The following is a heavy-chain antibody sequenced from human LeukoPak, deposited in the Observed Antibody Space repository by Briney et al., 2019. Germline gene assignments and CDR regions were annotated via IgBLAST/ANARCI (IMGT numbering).Heavy chain of an antibody. Sequence: SETLSLTCTVSGGSVTSVSNYWSWIRQPPGKGLEWIGYIYYSGSTNYNPSLESRVTISVDTSKNQFSLKMRSVTAADTAVYYCARRVDGCFDPWGQGTLVTVSS. V-gene: IGHV4-61*01. J-gene: IGHJ5*02. D-gene: IGHD2-8*01. CDR1: GGSVTSVSNY. CDR3: ARRVDGCFDP. CDR2: IYYSGST.